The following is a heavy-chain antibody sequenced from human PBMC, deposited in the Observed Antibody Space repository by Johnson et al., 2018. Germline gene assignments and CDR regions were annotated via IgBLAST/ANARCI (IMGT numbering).Heavy chain of an antibody. CDR2: ISWNSGSI. J-gene: IGHJ6*02. V-gene: IGHV3-9*01. D-gene: IGHD3-22*01. CDR1: GFTFDDYA. CDR3: AKDTRGDYDSSGYYYRGMDV. Sequence: EVQLVESGGGLVQPGRSLRLSCAASGFTFDDYAMHWVRQAPGKGLEWVSGISWNSGSIGYADSVKGRFTISRDNAKNSLYLQMNSLGAEDTALYYCAKDTRGDYDSSGYYYRGMDVWGQGTTVTVSS.